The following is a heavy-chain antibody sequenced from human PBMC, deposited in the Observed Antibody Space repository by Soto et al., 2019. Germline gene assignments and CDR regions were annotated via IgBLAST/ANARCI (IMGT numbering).Heavy chain of an antibody. CDR1: GGSISSYY. J-gene: IGHJ3*02. V-gene: IGHV4-59*01. CDR3: ARAYCSGGSCYDAFDI. D-gene: IGHD2-15*01. Sequence: QVQLQESGPGLVKPSETLSLTCTVSGGSISSYYWSWIRQPPGKGLEWIGYIYYSGSTKYNPSLKSRVTISVDTSKNQFSLKLSSVTAADTAVYYCARAYCSGGSCYDAFDIWGQGTMVTVSS. CDR2: IYYSGST.